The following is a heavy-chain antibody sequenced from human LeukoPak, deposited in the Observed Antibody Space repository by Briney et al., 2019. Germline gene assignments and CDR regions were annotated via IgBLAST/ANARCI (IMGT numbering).Heavy chain of an antibody. CDR3: AQGSGYYYYYMDV. CDR2: IRYDGSNK. CDR1: GFTFSSYG. V-gene: IGHV3-30*02. J-gene: IGHJ6*03. D-gene: IGHD6-19*01. Sequence: GGSLRLSCAASGFTFSSYGMHWVRQAPGKGLEWVAFIRYDGSNKYYADSVKGRFTISRDNSKNTLYLQMNSLRAEDTAVYNCAQGSGYYYYYMDVWGKGTTVTVSS.